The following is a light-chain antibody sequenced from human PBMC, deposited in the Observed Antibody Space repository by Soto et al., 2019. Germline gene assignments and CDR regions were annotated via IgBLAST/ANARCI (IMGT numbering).Light chain of an antibody. CDR1: SSNVAKNF. CDR3: GAWVSSLSAGV. Sequence: QSVLTQPPSVSAAPGQKVTISCSGSSSNVAKNFVSSYQQLPGTAPKLLIYEDGKRYSGTPERFSGSKTGTSATLGITGRQTGDEADYYCGAWVSSLSAGVFGTATKVTVL. V-gene: IGLV1-51*02. CDR2: EDG. J-gene: IGLJ1*01.